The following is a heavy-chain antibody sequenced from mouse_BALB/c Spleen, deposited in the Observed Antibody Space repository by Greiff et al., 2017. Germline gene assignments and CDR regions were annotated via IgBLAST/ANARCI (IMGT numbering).Heavy chain of an antibody. V-gene: IGHV5-17*02. CDR2: ISSGSSTI. CDR3: ARGAGGNYRFDY. J-gene: IGHJ2*01. D-gene: IGHD2-1*01. CDR1: GFTFSSFG. Sequence: EVHLVESGGGLVQPGGSRKLSCAASGFTFSSFGMHWVRQAPEKGLEWVAYISSGSSTIYYADTVKGRFTISRDNPKNTLFLQMTSLRSEDTAMYYCARGAGGNYRFDYWGQGTTLTVSS.